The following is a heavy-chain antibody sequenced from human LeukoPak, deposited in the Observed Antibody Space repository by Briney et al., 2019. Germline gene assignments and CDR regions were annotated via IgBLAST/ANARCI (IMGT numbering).Heavy chain of an antibody. Sequence: GGSLRLSCAASGFTFSSYSMNWVRQAPGKGLEWVSSISSSSSYIYYADSVKGRFTISRDNAKNSLYLQMNSLRAEDTAVYYCAREGADPLDFDYWGQGTLVTVSS. CDR2: ISSSSSYI. CDR3: AREGADPLDFDY. CDR1: GFTFSSYS. D-gene: IGHD3-16*01. V-gene: IGHV3-21*01. J-gene: IGHJ4*02.